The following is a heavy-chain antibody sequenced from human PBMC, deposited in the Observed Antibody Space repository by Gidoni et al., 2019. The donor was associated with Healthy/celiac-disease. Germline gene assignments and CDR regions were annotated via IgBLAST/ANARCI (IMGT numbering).Heavy chain of an antibody. Sequence: EVQLLESGGGLVQPGGSLRLSCAASGFTLSSYAMSWVRQAPGKGLEWVSAISGSGGSTYSADSVKGRFTISRDNSKNTLYLQMNSLRAEDTAVYYCAKLIYGDYVVFDYLGQGTLVTVAS. CDR3: AKLIYGDYVVFDY. CDR2: ISGSGGST. J-gene: IGHJ4*02. CDR1: GFTLSSYA. D-gene: IGHD4-17*01. V-gene: IGHV3-23*01.